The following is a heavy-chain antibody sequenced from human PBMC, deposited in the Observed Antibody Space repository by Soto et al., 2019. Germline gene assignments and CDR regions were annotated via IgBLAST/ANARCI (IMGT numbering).Heavy chain of an antibody. D-gene: IGHD1-1*01. V-gene: IGHV3-23*01. J-gene: IGHJ2*01. CDR3: RRRILVSTTGSEYWYFDL. CDR1: GFTFFNYA. Sequence: EVQLLESGGGLVQPGGSLRLSCAGSGFTFFNYAMNWVRQAPGKGLEWVSSISGGGDATFFPDSVRGRFTLSRANSKNTVSLQLSSPGVEATAVYDCRRRILVSTTGSEYWYFDLWGRGTLVTFSS. CDR2: ISGGGDAT.